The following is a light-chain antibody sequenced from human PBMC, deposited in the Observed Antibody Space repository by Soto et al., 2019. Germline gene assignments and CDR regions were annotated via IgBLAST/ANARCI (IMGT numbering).Light chain of an antibody. J-gene: IGLJ2*01. CDR2: GDS. CDR3: QVWDSSRDHVV. V-gene: IGLV3-21*02. CDR1: NIGSKS. Sequence: SYELTHPPSVSVAPGQTARITCGRNNIGSKSVHWYQQKPGQAPVLVVYGDSDRPSGNPERFSGSNSGNTATLTITRVEAGDEADYYCQVWDSSRDHVVFGGGTQLTVL.